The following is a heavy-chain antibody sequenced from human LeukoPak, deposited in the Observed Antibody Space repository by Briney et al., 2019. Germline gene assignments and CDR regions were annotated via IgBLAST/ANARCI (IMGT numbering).Heavy chain of an antibody. Sequence: GGSLRLSCAASGFTFNNYRMSWVRQAPGKGLEWVANIKQDGSEKYYVDSVKGRFTISRDNAKNSLYLQMNSLRAEDTAVYYCARPPMFDYGGNSRWFDPWGQGTLVTVSS. J-gene: IGHJ5*02. CDR2: IKQDGSEK. CDR3: ARPPMFDYGGNSRWFDP. CDR1: GFTFNNYR. D-gene: IGHD4-23*01. V-gene: IGHV3-7*01.